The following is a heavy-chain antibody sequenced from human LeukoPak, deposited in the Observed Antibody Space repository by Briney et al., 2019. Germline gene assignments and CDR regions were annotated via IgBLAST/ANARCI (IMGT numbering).Heavy chain of an antibody. D-gene: IGHD5-12*01. J-gene: IGHJ4*02. CDR2: INHSGST. CDR1: GGSFSGYY. CDR3: ARRARARGDYDF. Sequence: AETLSLTGAVYGGSFSGYYWSWIRQLPGKGLEWIGEINHSGSTYYNPSLKSRVTISVDTSKNQFSLKLSSVTAADTAVYYCARRARARGDYDFWGRGTLVTVSS. V-gene: IGHV4-34*01.